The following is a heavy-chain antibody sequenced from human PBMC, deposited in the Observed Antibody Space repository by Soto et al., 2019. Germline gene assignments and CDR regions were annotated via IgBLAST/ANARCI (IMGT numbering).Heavy chain of an antibody. CDR2: IYYSGST. CDR1: GGSISSGGYY. CDR3: ARGPLYDFWSGYYSAFDI. J-gene: IGHJ3*02. Sequence: SETLSLTCTVSGGSISSGGYYWSWIRQHPGKGLEWIGYIYYSGSTYYNPSLKSRVTISVDTSKNQFSLKLSSVTAADTAVYYCARGPLYDFWSGYYSAFDIWGQGTMVTVSS. V-gene: IGHV4-31*03. D-gene: IGHD3-3*01.